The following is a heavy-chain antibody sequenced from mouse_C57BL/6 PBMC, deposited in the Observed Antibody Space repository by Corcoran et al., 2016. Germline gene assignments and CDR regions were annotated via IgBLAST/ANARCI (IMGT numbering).Heavy chain of an antibody. D-gene: IGHD2-2*01. CDR1: GYTFTDYY. J-gene: IGHJ3*01. CDR2: INPNNGGT. Sequence: EVQLQQSGPELVKPGASVKISCKASGYTFTDYYMNWVKQSHGKSLEWIGDINPNNGGTSYNQKFKGKATLTVDKSSSTVYMELRSLTSEDSAVYYCARRGGYPFAYWGQGTLVTVSA. V-gene: IGHV1-26*01. CDR3: ARRGGYPFAY.